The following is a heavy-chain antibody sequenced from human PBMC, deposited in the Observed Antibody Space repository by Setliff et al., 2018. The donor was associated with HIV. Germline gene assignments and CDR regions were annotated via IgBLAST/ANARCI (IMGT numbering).Heavy chain of an antibody. V-gene: IGHV4-59*11. D-gene: IGHD3-3*01. J-gene: IGHJ3*01. Sequence: SETLSLTCTVSSGSLSNHYWSWLRQSPKNGLEWIGYVYYSGSTNYKPSFKSRVSISVDTSRNQFSLNLTSLTTADTAMYYCARSYYDFWNGLPRSFDVWGQGTMVTVSS. CDR3: ARSYYDFWNGLPRSFDV. CDR2: VYYSGST. CDR1: SGSLSNHY.